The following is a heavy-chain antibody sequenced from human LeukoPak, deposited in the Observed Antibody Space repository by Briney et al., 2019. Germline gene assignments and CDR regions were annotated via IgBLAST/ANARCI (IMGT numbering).Heavy chain of an antibody. CDR2: ISDNGIFI. CDR1: GFTFSSSA. V-gene: IGHV3-23*01. CDR3: ARRWDSSGPIDY. J-gene: IGHJ4*01. D-gene: IGHD3-22*01. Sequence: GGSLRLSCAASGFTFSSSAMSWVRQAPGKGLEWVSSISDNGIFIYYADSVKGRFTISRDNSKNTVFLQMNSLRFEDTALYCCARRWDSSGPIDYWGQGTLVSVSS.